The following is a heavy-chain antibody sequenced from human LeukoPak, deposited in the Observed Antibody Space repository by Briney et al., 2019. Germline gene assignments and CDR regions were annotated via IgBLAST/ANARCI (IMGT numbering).Heavy chain of an antibody. D-gene: IGHD7-27*01. CDR1: GYTFTGYY. J-gene: IGHJ4*02. V-gene: IGHV1-2*02. CDR3: ARVPKSSNWGFNYFDY. Sequence: ASVKVSCKASGYTFTGYYMHWVRQAPGQGLEWMGWINPNSGYTNYAQKFQGRVTMTRDTSISAAYMDLSRLSSDDTAVYYCARVPKSSNWGFNYFDYWGQGTLVTVSS. CDR2: INPNSGYT.